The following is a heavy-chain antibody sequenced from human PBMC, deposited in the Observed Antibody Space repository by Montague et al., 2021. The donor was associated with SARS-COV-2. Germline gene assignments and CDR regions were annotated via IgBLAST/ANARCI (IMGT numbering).Heavy chain of an antibody. D-gene: IGHD2-15*01. CDR2: TNDSGRA. CDR1: GGSFSGNY. CDR3: AGGYCSGSGCYYYGMDV. Sequence: SETLSLTCAVYGGSFSGNYWNWIRHPPGWGLEWIGETNDSGRANSNPSLTGRVTISVDTSKNQFSLRLSSVTAAETAVYYCAGGYCSGSGCYYYGMDVWGQGTTVTVSS. V-gene: IGHV4-34*01. J-gene: IGHJ6*02.